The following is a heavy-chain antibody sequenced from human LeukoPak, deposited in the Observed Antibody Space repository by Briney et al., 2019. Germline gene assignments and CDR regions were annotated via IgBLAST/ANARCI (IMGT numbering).Heavy chain of an antibody. CDR3: ARGNYYDSSPMDY. CDR2: ISSSSSYI. D-gene: IGHD3-22*01. Sequence: AGGSLSLSCAASGFTFSSYSMIWVRQAPGKGLEWVSSISSSSSYISYADSVKGRSTISRDNAKNSLYLQMNSLTAEDTAVYYFARGNYYDSSPMDYWGQGTLVTVSS. CDR1: GFTFSSYS. J-gene: IGHJ4*02. V-gene: IGHV3-21*01.